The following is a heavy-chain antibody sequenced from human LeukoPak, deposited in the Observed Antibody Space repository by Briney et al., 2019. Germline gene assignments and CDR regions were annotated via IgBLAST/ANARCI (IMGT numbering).Heavy chain of an antibody. CDR2: IHGSGGVT. V-gene: IGHV3-23*01. CDR1: AISFSSYA. Sequence: PGGSLRLSCTASAISFSSYAMTWLRQAPGKGLEWVSGIHGSGGVTYYADSVKGRFTISRDISMNTLHLQMNSLRGEDTAVYYCARDRRGVASATSDSYYFDYWGQGTLVTVSS. D-gene: IGHD2-15*01. CDR3: ARDRRGVASATSDSYYFDY. J-gene: IGHJ4*02.